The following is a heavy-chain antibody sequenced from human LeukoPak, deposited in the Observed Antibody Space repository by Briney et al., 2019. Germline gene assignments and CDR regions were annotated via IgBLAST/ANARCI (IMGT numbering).Heavy chain of an antibody. J-gene: IGHJ4*02. CDR3: AKAEGSGNQPFDY. Sequence: PGGSLRLSCAASGFTFSSYAMSWVRQAPGKGLQWVSFISGGGTTYYADSVKGRLTASRDNSKNTLYLQMSSLRAEDTAVYYCAKAEGSGNQPFDYWGQGTLVTVSS. V-gene: IGHV3-23*01. CDR1: GFTFSSYA. CDR2: ISGGGTT. D-gene: IGHD3-10*01.